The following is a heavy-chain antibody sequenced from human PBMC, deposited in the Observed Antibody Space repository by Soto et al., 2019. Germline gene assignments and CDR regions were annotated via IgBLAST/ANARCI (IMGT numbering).Heavy chain of an antibody. J-gene: IGHJ4*02. CDR1: GGSISSSSYH. D-gene: IGHD5-12*01. Sequence: QLQLQESGPGLVKPSETLSLTCTVSGGSISSSSYHWGWIRQPPGKGLEWIGSIYYSGSTYYNPSLKSRVTISVDTSKNQFSLKMSSVTAADTAVYYCARQGTSGYDTIDYWGQGTLVTVSS. CDR2: IYYSGST. CDR3: ARQGTSGYDTIDY. V-gene: IGHV4-39*01.